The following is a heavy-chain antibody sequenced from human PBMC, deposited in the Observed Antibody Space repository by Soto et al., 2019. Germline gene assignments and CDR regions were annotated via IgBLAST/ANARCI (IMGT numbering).Heavy chain of an antibody. D-gene: IGHD1-20*01. Sequence: PGGSLRLSCAASGFTFSSYSMNWVRQAPGKGLEWVSSISSSSSYIYYADSVKGRFTISRDNAKNSLYLQMNSLRAEDTAVYYCARDPDNWNPQLFGMEVWGQGTTVTVSS. CDR1: GFTFSSYS. CDR2: ISSSSSYI. V-gene: IGHV3-21*01. CDR3: ARDPDNWNPQLFGMEV. J-gene: IGHJ6*02.